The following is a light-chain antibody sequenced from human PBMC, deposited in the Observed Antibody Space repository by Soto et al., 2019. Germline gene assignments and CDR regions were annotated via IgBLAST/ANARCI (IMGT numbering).Light chain of an antibody. CDR1: QGFLSSSTIKNY. V-gene: IGKV4-1*01. Sequence: DIVMTQSPASRAVSLGGRASITCKSSQGFLSSSTIKNYLAGYLQRQGHPPKLLFSWASSRQPGVPARLSGSGSGKEFPLTISSRRAEDVAVYYCQQYYSFPFTFGGGTRVEIK. CDR2: WAS. J-gene: IGKJ4*01. CDR3: QQYYSFPFT.